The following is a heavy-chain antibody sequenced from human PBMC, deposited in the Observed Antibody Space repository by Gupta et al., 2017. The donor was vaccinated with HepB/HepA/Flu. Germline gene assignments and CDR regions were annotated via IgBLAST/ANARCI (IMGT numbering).Heavy chain of an antibody. CDR2: IRNKINSYTT. J-gene: IGHJ4*02. V-gene: IGHV3-72*01. CDR3: ARNFDSSGYKNIDY. D-gene: IGHD3-22*01. CDR1: GFTFSDHY. Sequence: EVQLVESGGGLVQPGGSLRLSCAASGFTFSDHYMDWVRQAPGKGLEWVGRIRNKINSYTTEYAASVKGRFTISRDESKNSLNLQMNRLKTEETALYYCARNFDSSGYKNIDYWGQGTLVTVSS.